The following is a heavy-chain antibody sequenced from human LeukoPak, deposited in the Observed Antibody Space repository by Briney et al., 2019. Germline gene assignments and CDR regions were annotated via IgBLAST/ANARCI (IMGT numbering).Heavy chain of an antibody. V-gene: IGHV1-2*06. J-gene: IGHJ4*02. CDR1: GYTFTGYY. CDR3: ARSRAVAGSPNDY. CDR2: INPNSGDT. Sequence: GASVKVSCKASGYTFTGYYVHWVRQAPGQGLEWMGRINPNSGDTNYAQKFQGRVTMTTDTSTSTAYMELRSLRSDDTAVYYCARSRAVAGSPNDYWGQGTLVTVSS. D-gene: IGHD6-19*01.